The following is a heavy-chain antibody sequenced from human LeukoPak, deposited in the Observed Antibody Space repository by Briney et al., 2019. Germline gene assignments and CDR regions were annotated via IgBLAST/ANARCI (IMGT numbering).Heavy chain of an antibody. Sequence: ASVKVSCKASGYTFTSYGISWVRQAPGQGLEWMGWISAYNGNTNYAQKLQGRVTMTTDTSTSTAYMELRSLRSDDTAVYYCARGENGYDILTGYYPELYYFDYWGQGTLVTASS. V-gene: IGHV1-18*01. CDR3: ARGENGYDILTGYYPELYYFDY. CDR1: GYTFTSYG. J-gene: IGHJ4*02. D-gene: IGHD3-9*01. CDR2: ISAYNGNT.